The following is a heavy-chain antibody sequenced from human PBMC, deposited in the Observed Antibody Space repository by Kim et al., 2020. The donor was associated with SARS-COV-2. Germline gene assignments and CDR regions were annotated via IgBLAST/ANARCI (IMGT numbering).Heavy chain of an antibody. V-gene: IGHV3-33*01. CDR3: ARAGYDFWSGYFDY. J-gene: IGHJ4*02. D-gene: IGHD3-3*01. Sequence: ADSVKGRLTISRDNSKNTLYLQMNSLRAEDTAVYYCARAGYDFWSGYFDYWGQGTLVTVSS.